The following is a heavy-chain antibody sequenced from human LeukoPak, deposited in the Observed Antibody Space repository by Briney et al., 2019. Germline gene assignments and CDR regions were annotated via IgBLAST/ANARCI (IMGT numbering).Heavy chain of an antibody. CDR2: IYYSGST. J-gene: IGHJ5*02. Sequence: SETLSLTCTVSGGPISSYYWSWIRQPPGKGLEWIGYIYYSGSTNYNPSLKSRVTISVDTSKNQFSLKLSSVTAADTAVYYCARDGPRSSWYSGWFDPWGQGTLVTVSS. CDR3: ARDGPRSSWYSGWFDP. V-gene: IGHV4-59*01. D-gene: IGHD6-13*01. CDR1: GGPISSYY.